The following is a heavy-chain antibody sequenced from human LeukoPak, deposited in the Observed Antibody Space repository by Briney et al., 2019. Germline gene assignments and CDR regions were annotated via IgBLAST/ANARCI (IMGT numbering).Heavy chain of an antibody. CDR1: GFTFSSYW. D-gene: IGHD3-16*01. CDR2: INQDGSDK. J-gene: IGHJ4*02. V-gene: IGHV3-7*01. CDR3: ARERGSKHYDF. Sequence: TGGSLRLSCAASGFTFSSYWMGWVRQAPGKGLEWVANINQDGSDKYYVDSVKGRFTISRDNAKNSLYLQMDSLRAEDMALYYCARERGSKHYDFWGQGTLVTVSS.